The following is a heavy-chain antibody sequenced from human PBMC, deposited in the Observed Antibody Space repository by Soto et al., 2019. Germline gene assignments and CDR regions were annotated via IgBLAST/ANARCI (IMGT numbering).Heavy chain of an antibody. D-gene: IGHD3-10*01. J-gene: IGHJ4*02. V-gene: IGHV4-39*01. Sequence: PSETLSLTCTVSGGSISSSSYYWGWIRQPPGKGLEWIGSFYYSGSTYYYSSLKSRVTISGDTSENQISLKLSSVTAADTAVYYCARQVVDGTVTGSGSFDSWGQGTLVTVS. CDR2: FYYSGST. CDR3: ARQVVDGTVTGSGSFDS. CDR1: GGSISSSSYY.